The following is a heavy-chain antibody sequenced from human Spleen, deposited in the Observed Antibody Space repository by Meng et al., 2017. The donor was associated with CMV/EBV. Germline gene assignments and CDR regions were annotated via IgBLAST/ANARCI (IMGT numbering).Heavy chain of an antibody. CDR3: ARSGYCNGGSCYFGHFDY. CDR1: VWCGIYD. J-gene: IGHJ4*02. CDR2: IDYTGSA. V-gene: IGHV4-61*01. D-gene: IGHD2-15*01. Sequence: VWCGIYDWSWSLQPPGAGLEWIACIDYTGSANYYASLRSRVTISVDMSKNKFSLKLSSVTAADTAVYYCARSGYCNGGSCYFGHFDYWGQGTLVTVSS.